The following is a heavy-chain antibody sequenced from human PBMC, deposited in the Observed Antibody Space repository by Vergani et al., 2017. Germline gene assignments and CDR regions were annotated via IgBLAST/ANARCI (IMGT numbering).Heavy chain of an antibody. D-gene: IGHD6-13*01. V-gene: IGHV3-23*04. CDR2: ISGSGGST. CDR3: AKDVARRSSWYQDYYYGMDV. Sequence: EVQLVESGGGLVQPGGSLRLSCAASGFTFSSYAMSWVRQAPGKGVEWVSAISGSGGSTYYADSVKGRFTISRDNSKNTLYLQMNSLRAEDTAVYYCAKDVARRSSWYQDYYYGMDVWGQGTTVTVSS. CDR1: GFTFSSYA. J-gene: IGHJ6*02.